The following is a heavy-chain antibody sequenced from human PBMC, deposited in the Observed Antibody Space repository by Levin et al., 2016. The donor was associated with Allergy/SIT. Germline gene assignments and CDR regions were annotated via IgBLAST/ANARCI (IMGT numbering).Heavy chain of an antibody. CDR2: IYYSGST. CDR3: ARDGSPPDYFDY. V-gene: IGHV4-39*07. CDR1: GGSISSSSYY. D-gene: IGHD5-12*01. J-gene: IGHJ4*02. Sequence: SETLSLTCTVSGGSISSSSYYWGWIRQPPGKGLEWIGSIYYSGSTYYNPSLKSRVTISVDTSKNQFSLKLSSVTAADTAVYYCARDGSPPDYFDYWGQGTLVTVSS.